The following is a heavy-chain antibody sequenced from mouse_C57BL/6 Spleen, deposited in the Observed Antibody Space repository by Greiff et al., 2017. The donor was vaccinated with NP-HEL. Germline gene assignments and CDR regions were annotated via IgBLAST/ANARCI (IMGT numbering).Heavy chain of an antibody. J-gene: IGHJ2*01. CDR1: GYSITSGYY. V-gene: IGHV3-6*01. D-gene: IGHD4-1*01. CDR3: AREGRLGLDY. CDR2: ISYDGSN. Sequence: EVKLQESGPGLVKPSQSLSLTCSVTGYSITSGYYWNWIRQFPGNKLEWMGYISYDGSNNYNPSLKHRISITRDTSKNQFFLKLNSVTTEDTATYYCAREGRLGLDYWGQGTTLTVSS.